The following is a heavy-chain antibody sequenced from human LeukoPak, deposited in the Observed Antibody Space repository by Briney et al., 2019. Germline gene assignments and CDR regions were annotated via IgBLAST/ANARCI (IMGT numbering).Heavy chain of an antibody. V-gene: IGHV1-8*03. CDR2: MNPNSGNT. J-gene: IGHJ6*03. CDR3: ARGVVVVPAARRINYYYYYMDV. Sequence: ASVKVSCKASGYTFTSYDINWVRQAPGQGLEWMGWMNPNSGNTGYAQKFQGRVTITRNTSISTAYMELSSLRSEDTAVYYCARGVVVVPAARRINYYYYYMDVWGKGTTVTVSS. CDR1: GYTFTSYD. D-gene: IGHD2-2*01.